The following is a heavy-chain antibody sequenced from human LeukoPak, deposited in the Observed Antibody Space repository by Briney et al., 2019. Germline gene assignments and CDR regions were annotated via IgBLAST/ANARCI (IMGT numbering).Heavy chain of an antibody. D-gene: IGHD5-18*01. CDR1: GVSITTNY. Sequence: ASETPCLTCRVSGVSITTNYWSWIRQPPGKGLEWLGYIHHSGATSYNPSLKSRGTMSLDTSNNQFSLKVTSVTAADTAVYYCARSSAHSYGDFHFWGQGNLVTVSS. J-gene: IGHJ4*02. CDR3: ARSSAHSYGDFHF. CDR2: IHHSGAT. V-gene: IGHV4-59*01.